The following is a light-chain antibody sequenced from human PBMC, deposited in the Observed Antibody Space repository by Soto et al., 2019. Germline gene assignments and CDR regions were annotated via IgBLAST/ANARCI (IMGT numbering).Light chain of an antibody. CDR2: DAS. V-gene: IGKV1-5*01. CDR3: QPYNPFSTWT. J-gene: IGKJ1*01. Sequence: DIKMTQSPSALSASVGDRVTITCRASQSISNWLAWYQQKPGNAPNLLISDASNLERGVPSRFSGSGSGTEFTLTINSLQPDDFATYYCQPYNPFSTWTFGQGTNADTK. CDR1: QSISNW.